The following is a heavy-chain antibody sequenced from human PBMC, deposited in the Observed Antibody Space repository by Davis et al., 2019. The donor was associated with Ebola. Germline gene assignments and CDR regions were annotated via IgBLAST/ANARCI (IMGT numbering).Heavy chain of an antibody. CDR1: GLVFSSYV. CDR3: VKDTSNIWFDV. Sequence: GESLKISCAASGLVFSSYVMSWVRRAPGKGLEWVSTLGTSADTYYADSVKGRFTISRDNSKNTLHLQMNSLRVEDTAMYYCVKDTSNIWFDVWGTGTTVTVSS. CDR2: LGTSADT. J-gene: IGHJ6*04. V-gene: IGHV3-23*01. D-gene: IGHD3-9*01.